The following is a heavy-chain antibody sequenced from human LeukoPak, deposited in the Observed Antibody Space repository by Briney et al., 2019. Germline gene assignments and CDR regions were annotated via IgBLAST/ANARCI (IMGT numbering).Heavy chain of an antibody. CDR2: IYYSGST. CDR1: GGSTSSYY. Sequence: PSETLSLTCTVSGGSTSSYYWSWIRQPPGKGLEWIGYIYYSGSTNYNPSLKSRVTISVDTSKNQFSLKLSSVTAADTAVYYCARLNEYYDSSGMFDPWGQGTLVTVSS. CDR3: ARLNEYYDSSGMFDP. V-gene: IGHV4-59*01. D-gene: IGHD3-22*01. J-gene: IGHJ5*02.